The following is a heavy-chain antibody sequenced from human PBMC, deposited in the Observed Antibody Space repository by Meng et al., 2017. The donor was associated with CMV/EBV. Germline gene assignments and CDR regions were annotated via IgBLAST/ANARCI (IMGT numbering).Heavy chain of an antibody. CDR1: GFTFSSYA. CDR3: AKGVVGALEGY. Sequence: GVLKISCGASGFTFSSYAMSWVRQAPGKGLEWVSTISGSGGSTYYADSVKGRFTISRDNSKNTLYLQMNSLRAEDTAVYYCAKGVVGALEGYWGQGTLVTVSS. D-gene: IGHD1-26*01. V-gene: IGHV3-23*01. J-gene: IGHJ4*02. CDR2: ISGSGGST.